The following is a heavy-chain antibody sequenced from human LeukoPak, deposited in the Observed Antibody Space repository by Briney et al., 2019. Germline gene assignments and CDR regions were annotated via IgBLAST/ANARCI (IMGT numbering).Heavy chain of an antibody. CDR3: ARDGWGSSGYYGWFDP. CDR2: IIPIFGTA. D-gene: IGHD3-22*01. V-gene: IGHV1-69*06. J-gene: IGHJ5*02. CDR1: GGTFSSYA. Sequence: ASVKVSCKASGGTFSSYAISWVRQAPGQGLEWMGGIIPIFGTANYAQKFQGRVTITADKSTSTAYMELSSLRSEDTAVYYCARDGWGSSGYYGWFDPWGQGTLVTVSS.